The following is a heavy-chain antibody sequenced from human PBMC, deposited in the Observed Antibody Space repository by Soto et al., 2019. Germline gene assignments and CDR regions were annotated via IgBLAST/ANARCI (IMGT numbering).Heavy chain of an antibody. CDR2: ISSSSTNI. CDR3: ARGPLYYFDY. CDR1: GFIFTSYT. Sequence: EVQLVESGGGLVKPGGSLRLSCAASGFIFTSYTMNWVRRAPGKGLEWVSSISSSSTNIHYAESVKGRFTISRDNAKKSLYLQMNSLRAEDTAVYYCARGPLYYFDYWGQGTLVTVSS. V-gene: IGHV3-21*02. J-gene: IGHJ4*02.